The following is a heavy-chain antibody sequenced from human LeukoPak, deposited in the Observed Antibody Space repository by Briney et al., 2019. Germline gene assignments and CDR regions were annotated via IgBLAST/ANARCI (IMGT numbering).Heavy chain of an antibody. D-gene: IGHD3-10*01. Sequence: GASLKISCKGSGYSFTSYWISWVRQMPGKGLEWMGRIDPSDSYTNYSPSFQGHVTISADKSISTAYLQWSSLKASGTAMYYCARHEVGYYYGSGSYYRSYYFDYWGQGTLVTVSS. J-gene: IGHJ4*02. CDR1: GYSFTSYW. V-gene: IGHV5-10-1*01. CDR2: IDPSDSYT. CDR3: ARHEVGYYYGSGSYYRSYYFDY.